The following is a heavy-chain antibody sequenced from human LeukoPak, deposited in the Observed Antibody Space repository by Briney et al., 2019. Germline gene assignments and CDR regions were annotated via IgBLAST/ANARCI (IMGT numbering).Heavy chain of an antibody. V-gene: IGHV1-8*03. CDR2: MNPNSGNT. J-gene: IGHJ4*02. D-gene: IGHD6-13*01. CDR3: ARGQRHIAAADY. CDR1: GYTFTSYD. Sequence: ASVKVSCKSSGYTFTSYDINWVRQATGQGIEWMGWMNPNSGNTGYAQKFQGRVTITRNTSISTAYMELSSLRSEDTAVYYCARGQRHIAAADYWGQGTLVTVSS.